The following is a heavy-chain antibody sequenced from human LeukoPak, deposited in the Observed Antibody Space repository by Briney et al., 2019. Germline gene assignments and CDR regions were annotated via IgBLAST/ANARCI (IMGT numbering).Heavy chain of an antibody. CDR2: INPNSGGT. Sequence: GGSLRLSCAASGFTFSSYGMHWVRQAPGKGLEWVGWINPNSGGTNYAQKFQGWVTMTRDTSISTAYMELSRLRSDDTAVYYCARAPGTSRDIVVVPAAPYYYYGMDVWGQGTTVTVSS. J-gene: IGHJ6*02. CDR1: GFTFSSYG. D-gene: IGHD2-2*01. V-gene: IGHV1-2*04. CDR3: ARAPGTSRDIVVVPAAPYYYYGMDV.